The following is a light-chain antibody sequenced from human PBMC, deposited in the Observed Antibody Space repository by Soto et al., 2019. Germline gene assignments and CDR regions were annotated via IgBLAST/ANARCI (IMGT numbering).Light chain of an antibody. V-gene: IGKV1-33*01. J-gene: IGKJ3*01. CDR3: QKYDGVPQ. Sequence: DIQMTQSPSSLSASVGDTVTITCQASQDITNHVNWYQHKPGKAPNLLIYDASHLETGVPSRFTGSGSGTYFTLTISSLQSEDIATYYCQKYDGVPQFGPGTRVDF. CDR1: QDITNH. CDR2: DAS.